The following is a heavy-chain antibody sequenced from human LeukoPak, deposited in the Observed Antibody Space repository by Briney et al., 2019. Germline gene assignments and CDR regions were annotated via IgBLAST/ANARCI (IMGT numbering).Heavy chain of an antibody. CDR2: IKSDGSST. V-gene: IGHV3-74*01. CDR3: ARDRPDYYDSSGYSPLFDS. J-gene: IGHJ4*02. Sequence: GGSLRLSCAASGFTFSSYSMNWVRQAPGKGLVWVSRIKSDGSSTSYADFVKGRFTISRDNAKNTLYLQMNSLRAEDTAVYYCARDRPDYYDSSGYSPLFDSWGQGTLVAVSS. D-gene: IGHD3-22*01. CDR1: GFTFSSYS.